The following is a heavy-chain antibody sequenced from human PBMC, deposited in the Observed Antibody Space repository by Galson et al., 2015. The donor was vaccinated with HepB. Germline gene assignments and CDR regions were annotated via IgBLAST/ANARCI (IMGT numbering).Heavy chain of an antibody. Sequence: TLSLTCAVSGGSINTGGSFWSWIRQPPGKGLEWIGYMFDRGSTHYNAALRSRVTISVDKSQNQFSLKLTSVTAADTAVYYCARTRPTVTPYFDYWGQGTLVTVSS. CDR2: MFDRGST. D-gene: IGHD4-17*01. CDR3: ARTRPTVTPYFDY. J-gene: IGHJ4*02. V-gene: IGHV4-30-2*01. CDR1: GGSINTGGSF.